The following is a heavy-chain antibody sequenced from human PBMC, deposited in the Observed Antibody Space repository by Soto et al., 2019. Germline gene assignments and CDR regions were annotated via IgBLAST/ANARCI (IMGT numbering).Heavy chain of an antibody. CDR3: AKVPPRLYCSSVSCPFDY. CDR1: GFTFSSYA. CDR2: IDYTGGYS. V-gene: IGHV3-23*01. D-gene: IGHD2-2*01. J-gene: IGHJ4*02. Sequence: HPGGSLRLSCAASGFTFSSYAMNWVRQAPGKGLEWVSTIDYTGGYSYYADSVKGRFTISRDNSQKTLDLQMNSLRAEDTAIYYCAKVPPRLYCSSVSCPFDYWGQGTLVTVSS.